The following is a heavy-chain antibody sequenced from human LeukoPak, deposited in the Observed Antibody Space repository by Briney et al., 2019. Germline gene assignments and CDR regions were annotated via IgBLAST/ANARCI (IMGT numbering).Heavy chain of an antibody. J-gene: IGHJ6*02. V-gene: IGHV1-2*02. Sequence: ASVKVSCKASGYTFTGYYMHWVRQAPGQGLEWIGWINPNSGGTNYAQKFQGRVTMTRDTSISTAYMELSRLRSDDTAVYYCARDDVVAAAGPYYYGMDVWGQGTTVTVSS. D-gene: IGHD6-13*01. CDR1: GYTFTGYY. CDR2: INPNSGGT. CDR3: ARDDVVAAAGPYYYGMDV.